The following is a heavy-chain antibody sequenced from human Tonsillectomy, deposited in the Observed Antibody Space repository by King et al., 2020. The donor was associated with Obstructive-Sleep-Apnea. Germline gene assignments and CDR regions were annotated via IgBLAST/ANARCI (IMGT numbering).Heavy chain of an antibody. V-gene: IGHV4-34*01. CDR1: GGSFSGYY. Sequence: VQLQQWGAGLLKPSETLSLTCAVYGGSFSGYYWSLIRQPPGKGLVWIGEINHSGSTNYNPSLKSRVTILVDTSKNQFSLKLSSVTAADTAVYYCAGTLRYFDWFDYWGQGNLVTVSS. J-gene: IGHJ4*02. CDR2: INHSGST. D-gene: IGHD3-9*01. CDR3: AGTLRYFDWFDY.